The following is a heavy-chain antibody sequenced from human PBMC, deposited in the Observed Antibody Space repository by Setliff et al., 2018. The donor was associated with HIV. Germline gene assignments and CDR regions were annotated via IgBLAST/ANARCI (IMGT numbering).Heavy chain of an antibody. J-gene: IGHJ4*02. Sequence: PSETLSLTCTVSGGSISSGSYYWSWIRQPAGKGLEWIGYIYYSGSTNYNPSLKSRVTMSIDTSKNQFSLKVRSVSAADTAVYYCARDPPGYGDSNDYWGQGMLVTVSS. CDR1: GGSISSGSYY. CDR3: ARDPPGYGDSNDY. D-gene: IGHD4-17*01. CDR2: IYYSGST. V-gene: IGHV4-61*10.